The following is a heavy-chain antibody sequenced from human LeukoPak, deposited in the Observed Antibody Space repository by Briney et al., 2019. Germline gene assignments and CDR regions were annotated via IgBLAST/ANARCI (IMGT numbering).Heavy chain of an antibody. J-gene: IGHJ6*02. D-gene: IGHD3-10*01. V-gene: IGHV4-34*01. CDR1: GGSFSGYY. Sequence: SETLSLTCAVYGGSFSGYYWSWIRQPPGKGLEWIGEINNSGSTKYNPSLKSRVTISVDTSKNQFSLKLSSVTAADTAGYYCARGRVTMVRGVYYGMDVWGQGALVTVSS. CDR2: INNSGST. CDR3: ARGRVTMVRGVYYGMDV.